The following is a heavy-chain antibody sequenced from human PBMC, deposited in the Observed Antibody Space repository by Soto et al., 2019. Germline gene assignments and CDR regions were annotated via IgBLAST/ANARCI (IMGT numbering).Heavy chain of an antibody. V-gene: IGHV3-23*01. CDR3: AKDTLNWNYIYFDF. J-gene: IGHJ4*02. CDR2: ISGNGGNT. D-gene: IGHD1-7*01. CDR1: GFPFGNYA. Sequence: VQLLESGGGLVQPGGSLRLSCAASGFPFGNYAMSWVRQAAGKGLEWVSTISGNGGNTYYAGSVKGRFTISRDNSKNTLYLQVNSLRADDTAVYYCAKDTLNWNYIYFDFWGQGTLVTVSS.